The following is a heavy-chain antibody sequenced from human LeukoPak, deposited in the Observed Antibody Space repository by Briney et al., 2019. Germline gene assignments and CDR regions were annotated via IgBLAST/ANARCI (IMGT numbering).Heavy chain of an antibody. CDR1: GFTFSSYA. V-gene: IGHV3-23*01. J-gene: IGHJ4*02. Sequence: PGGSLRLSCAASGFTFSSYAMSWVRQAPGKGLEWVSAISGSGGSTYYADSVKGRFTISRDNPKNTLYLQMNSLRAEDTAVYYCANHPPGWELPTKYFDYWGQGTLVTVSS. CDR2: ISGSGGST. CDR3: ANHPPGWELPTKYFDY. D-gene: IGHD1-26*01.